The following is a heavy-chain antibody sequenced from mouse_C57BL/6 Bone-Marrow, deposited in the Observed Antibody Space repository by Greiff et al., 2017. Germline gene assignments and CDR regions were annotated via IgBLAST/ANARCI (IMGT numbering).Heavy chain of an antibody. D-gene: IGHD1-1*01. CDR1: GYTFTSYW. J-gene: IGHJ3*01. V-gene: IGHV1-64*01. CDR3: ARSYPWFAY. CDR2: IHPNSGST. Sequence: VQLQQPGAELVKPGASVKLSCKASGYTFTSYWMHWVKQRPGQGLEWIGMIHPNSGSTNYNEKFKSKATLTVDKSSSTAYMKISSLTSEASAVYYCARSYPWFAYWGQGTLVTVSA.